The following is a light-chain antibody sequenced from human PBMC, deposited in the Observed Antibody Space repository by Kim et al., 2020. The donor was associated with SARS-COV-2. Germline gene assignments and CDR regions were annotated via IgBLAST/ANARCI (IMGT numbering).Light chain of an antibody. CDR3: SSYTSSSTLVV. Sequence: SIPISWTGTSSDVGGYNYVSWYQQHPGKAPKLMIYDVSNRPSGVSNRFSGSKSGNTASLTISGLQAEDEADYYCSSYTSSSTLVVFGGGTQLTVL. J-gene: IGLJ2*01. CDR1: SSDVGGYNY. CDR2: DVS. V-gene: IGLV2-14*03.